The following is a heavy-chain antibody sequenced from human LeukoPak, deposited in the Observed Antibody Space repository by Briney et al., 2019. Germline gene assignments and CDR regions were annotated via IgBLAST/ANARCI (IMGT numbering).Heavy chain of an antibody. CDR3: ARVGSAWDNYFDY. J-gene: IGHJ4*02. D-gene: IGHD1-26*01. Sequence: SVKVSCKASGYTFTSYGISWVRQAPGQGLEWMGRIIPIFGTANYAQKFQGRVTITTDESTSTAYMELSSLRSEDTAVYYCARVGSAWDNYFDYWGQGTLVTVFS. CDR2: IIPIFGTA. V-gene: IGHV1-69*05. CDR1: GYTFTSYG.